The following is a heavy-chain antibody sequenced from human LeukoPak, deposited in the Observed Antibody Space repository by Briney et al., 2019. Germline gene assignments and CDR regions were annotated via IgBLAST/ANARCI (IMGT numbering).Heavy chain of an antibody. CDR2: IITNYGTT. CDR1: GGTFSNYA. CDR3: ARPRTYYDFWRGYPPFDY. J-gene: IGHJ4*02. Sequence: SVKVSCKASGGTFSNYAISWVRQAPGQGLERMGGIITNYGTTNYAQKYQGRVTITADESTTTVYMELSSLRSEDTAVYYCARPRTYYDFWRGYPPFDYWGQGTLVTVSS. V-gene: IGHV1-69*01. D-gene: IGHD3-3*01.